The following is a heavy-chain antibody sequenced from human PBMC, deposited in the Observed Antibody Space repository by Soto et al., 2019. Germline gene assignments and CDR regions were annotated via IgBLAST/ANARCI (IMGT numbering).Heavy chain of an antibody. Sequence: EVQLVESGGGLVQPGGSRSFSCEGSGFTFSNYGMHWVGQAPGKGLEWVSRIDHVGPTGYADSVRGRFTTSRDNADNTLYLQMNSLRPEDTAVYYCVRDSHGDYWGQGTLVTVSS. CDR2: IDHVGPT. J-gene: IGHJ4*02. V-gene: IGHV3-74*01. CDR3: VRDSHGDY. CDR1: GFTFSNYG.